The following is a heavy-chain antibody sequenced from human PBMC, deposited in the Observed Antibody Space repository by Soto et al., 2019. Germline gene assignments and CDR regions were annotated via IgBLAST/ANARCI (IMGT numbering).Heavy chain of an antibody. V-gene: IGHV3-74*01. Sequence: EVRLVESGGGLVRPGGSLRLSCAASGFTFSKFWMHWVRQAPGKGLVWVSRMNSDGSSTTYADSVKGRFTISRDNAKNTLYPQMNSLRAETTAVYYCVREDSGTYYWIVYWGQGTLVTVAS. D-gene: IGHD1-26*01. CDR3: VREDSGTYYWIVY. CDR2: MNSDGSST. CDR1: GFTFSKFW. J-gene: IGHJ4*02.